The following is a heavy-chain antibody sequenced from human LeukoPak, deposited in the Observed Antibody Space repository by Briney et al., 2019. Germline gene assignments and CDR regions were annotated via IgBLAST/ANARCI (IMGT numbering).Heavy chain of an antibody. D-gene: IGHD6-19*01. CDR2: MNPNSGNT. V-gene: IGHV1-8*01. Sequence: ASVKVSCKASGYTFTSYDINWVRQATGQGLEWIGWMNPNSGNTGYAQKFQGRVTMTRNTSISTAYMELSSLRSEDTAVYYCARELIAVAGRGIDYWGQGTLVTVSS. CDR3: ARELIAVAGRGIDY. J-gene: IGHJ4*02. CDR1: GYTFTSYD.